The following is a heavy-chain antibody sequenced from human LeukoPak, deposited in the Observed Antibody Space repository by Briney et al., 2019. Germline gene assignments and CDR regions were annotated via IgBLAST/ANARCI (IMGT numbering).Heavy chain of an antibody. J-gene: IGHJ4*02. CDR1: GGSISSYY. D-gene: IGHD6-13*01. Sequence: SETLSLTCTVSGGSISSYYWSWIRQPAGKGLEWIGRIYSTGSTDYNPSLKSRVTMSVDTSKNQFSLRLRSVTAADTAVYYCARQIASAGTAGFDFWGQGALVTVSS. CDR3: ARQIASAGTAGFDF. CDR2: IYSTGST. V-gene: IGHV4-4*07.